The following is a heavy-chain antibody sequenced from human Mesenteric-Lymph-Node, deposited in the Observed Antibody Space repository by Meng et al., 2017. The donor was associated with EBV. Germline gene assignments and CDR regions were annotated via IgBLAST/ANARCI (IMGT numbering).Heavy chain of an antibody. CDR2: ISWDGGST. D-gene: IGHD6-13*01. CDR1: GFTFDDYT. CDR3: AKDIGQQGDY. V-gene: IGHV3-43*01. Sequence: EVQLVESGGVVVQPGGSLRLSCAASGFTFDDYTMHWVRQPPGKGLEWVSLISWDGGSTYYADSVKGRFTISRDNSKNSLYLQMSSLRSEDTALYYCAKDIGQQGDYWGQGTLVTVSS. J-gene: IGHJ4*02.